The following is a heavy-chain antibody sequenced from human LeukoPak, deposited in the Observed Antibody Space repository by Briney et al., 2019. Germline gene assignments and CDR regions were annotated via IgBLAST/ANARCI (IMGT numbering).Heavy chain of an antibody. CDR1: GYIFSDYY. V-gene: IGHV1-2*02. J-gene: IGHJ4*02. CDR3: ARGGTADY. Sequence: ASVKVSCKASGYIFSDYYMHWVRQAPGQGLEWLGWINPKSGAADYAQQFRGRVTMTRDTSINTDYMEMKRVTSDDTAVYYCARGGTADYWGQGTLVTVSS. CDR2: INPKSGAA. D-gene: IGHD2-15*01.